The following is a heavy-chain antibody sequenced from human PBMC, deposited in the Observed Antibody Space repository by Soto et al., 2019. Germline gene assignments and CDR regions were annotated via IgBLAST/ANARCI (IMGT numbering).Heavy chain of an antibody. CDR2: IKPDGSGE. V-gene: IGHV3-7*03. Sequence: GSLRLSCAASGFTSSTYWMSWVRQAPGKGLEWVANIKPDGSGEYYMDSVKGRFTISRDNAKNSLYLQMNSLRVEDTAMYYCARVRCTTSDCFHDYWRQGTLVTVSS. CDR3: ARVRCTTSDCFHDY. D-gene: IGHD2-21*02. CDR1: GFTSSTYW. J-gene: IGHJ4*02.